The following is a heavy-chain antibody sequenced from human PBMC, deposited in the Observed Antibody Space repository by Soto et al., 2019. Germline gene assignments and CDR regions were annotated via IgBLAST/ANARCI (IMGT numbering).Heavy chain of an antibody. D-gene: IGHD3-16*01. CDR3: ARRPYDYVRWNGMDV. Sequence: QVQLVQSGAEVKKPGSSVKVSCKASGGTFSSYAISWVRQAPGQGLEWMGGIIPIFGTANYAQKFQGRVTITADESTSTAYMELSSLISEDTAGYYCARRPYDYVRWNGMDVWGQGTTVTVSS. CDR2: IIPIFGTA. V-gene: IGHV1-69*01. J-gene: IGHJ6*02. CDR1: GGTFSSYA.